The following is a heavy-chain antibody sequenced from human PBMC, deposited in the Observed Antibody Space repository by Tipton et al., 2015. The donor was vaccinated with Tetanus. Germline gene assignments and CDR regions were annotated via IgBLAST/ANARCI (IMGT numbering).Heavy chain of an antibody. D-gene: IGHD6-25*01. CDR3: VSGSALDY. J-gene: IGHJ4*02. V-gene: IGHV3-21*01. CDR2: ISSTSRYI. CDR1: GFSFGNYR. Sequence: SLRLSCVVSGFSFGNYRMNWVRQAPGRGLEWVSSISSTSRYIYYADSVKGRFTISRDNAKSSLFIQMNNLRADDTALYYCVSGSALDYWGQGTLISVSS.